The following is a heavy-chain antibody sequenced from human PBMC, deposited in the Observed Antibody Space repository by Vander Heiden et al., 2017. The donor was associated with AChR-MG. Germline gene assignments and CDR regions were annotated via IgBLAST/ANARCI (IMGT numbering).Heavy chain of an antibody. CDR3: ARGDVLLWFRELSSIDY. CDR1: GGSISSGGYY. CDR2: IEYRGST. V-gene: IGHV4-31*03. J-gene: IGHJ4*02. D-gene: IGHD3-10*01. Sequence: QVQLQESGPGLVKPSQTLSLTCTVSGGSISSGGYYWSWIRQHPGKGLEWIGYIEYRGSTYDNPSLKSRVTISVDTAKNQFSLKLSSVTAADTAVYYCARGDVLLWFRELSSIDYWGQGTLVTVSS.